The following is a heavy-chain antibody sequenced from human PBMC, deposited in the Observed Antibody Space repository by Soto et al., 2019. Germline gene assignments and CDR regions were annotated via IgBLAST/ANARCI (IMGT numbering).Heavy chain of an antibody. CDR1: GYSFSELS. V-gene: IGHV1-24*01. CDR2: FDPEEGEI. CDR3: AADRESDAAPRAFLFAI. J-gene: IGHJ3*02. Sequence: AAVKVSCKVSGYSFSELSFHWVRQAPGKGLEWMGGFDPEEGEIIYAQKFQGRVIMTEDISTETAYVELSGLRSDDTAVYYCAADRESDAAPRAFLFAIWGQGTVVTV. D-gene: IGHD6-25*01.